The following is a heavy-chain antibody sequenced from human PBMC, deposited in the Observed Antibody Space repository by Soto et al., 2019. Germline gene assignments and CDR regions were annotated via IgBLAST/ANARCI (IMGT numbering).Heavy chain of an antibody. CDR3: ARGFAGRGVIRGATFAI. V-gene: IGHV5-51*01. CDR1: GYSFTSYW. CDR2: IYPGDSDT. D-gene: IGHD3-10*01. J-gene: IGHJ3*02. Sequence: GESLKISCKGSGYSFTSYWIGWVRQMPGKGLEWMGIIYPGDSDTRYSPSFQGQVTISADKSISTAYLQWSSLKASDTAMYYCARGFAGRGVIRGATFAIWGQGTMVTVSS.